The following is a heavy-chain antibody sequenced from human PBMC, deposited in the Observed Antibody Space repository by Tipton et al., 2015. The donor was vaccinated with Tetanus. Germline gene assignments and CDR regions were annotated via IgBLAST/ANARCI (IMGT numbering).Heavy chain of an antibody. CDR3: ARGKDVDTTMIRSLVY. V-gene: IGHV4-34*01. J-gene: IGHJ4*02. Sequence: TLSLTCAVYGGSFSDYYWSWIRQPPGKGLEWIGEINLSGSTNYNPSLKSRVTISLDTSKNQFSLSLNSVAAADTAVYYCARGKDVDTTMIRSLVYWGQGTLVTVSS. CDR2: INLSGST. D-gene: IGHD5-18*01. CDR1: GGSFSDYY.